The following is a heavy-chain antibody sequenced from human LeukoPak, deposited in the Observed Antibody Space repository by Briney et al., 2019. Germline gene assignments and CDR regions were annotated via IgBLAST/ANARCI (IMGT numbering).Heavy chain of an antibody. D-gene: IGHD2-15*01. V-gene: IGHV3-7*01. Sequence: PGGSLRLSCAASGFTFSRYWMSWVRQAPGKGLEWVANINEDGSEKNYVDSVKGRFTISRDNSKNTLYLQMNSLRAEDTAVYYCARAPSGLCSGGSCYSGGGWFDPWGQGTLVTVSS. CDR1: GFTFSRYW. CDR2: INEDGSEK. CDR3: ARAPSGLCSGGSCYSGGGWFDP. J-gene: IGHJ5*02.